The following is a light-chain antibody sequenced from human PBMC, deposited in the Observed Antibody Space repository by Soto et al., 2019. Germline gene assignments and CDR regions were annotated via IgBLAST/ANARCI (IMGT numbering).Light chain of an antibody. J-gene: IGLJ3*02. Sequence: QSVLTQPPSVSGAPGQRVTISCSGSSSSIGAGNDVQWYQQFPGTAPKLLIYGNTNRPSGVPDRFSASKSGTSASLAITGLQAEDEADYYCQSSDINFSGPRVFGGGTKLTVL. CDR1: SSSIGAGND. CDR3: QSSDINFSGPRV. CDR2: GNT. V-gene: IGLV1-40*01.